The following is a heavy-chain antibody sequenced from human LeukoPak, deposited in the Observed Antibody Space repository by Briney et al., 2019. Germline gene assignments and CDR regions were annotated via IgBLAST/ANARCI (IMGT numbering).Heavy chain of an antibody. J-gene: IGHJ4*02. CDR3: ARSKGIQLWFSYYFDY. Sequence: SQTLSLTCTVSGGSISSGSYYWSWIRQPPGKGLEWIGRIYTSGSTNYNPSLKSRVTISVDTSKNQFSLKLSSVTAADTAVYYCARSKGIQLWFSYYFDYWGQGTLVTVSS. V-gene: IGHV4-61*02. CDR1: GGSISSGSYY. D-gene: IGHD5-18*01. CDR2: IYTSGST.